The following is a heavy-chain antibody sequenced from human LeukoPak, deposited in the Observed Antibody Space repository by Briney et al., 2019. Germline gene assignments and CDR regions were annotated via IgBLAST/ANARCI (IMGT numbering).Heavy chain of an antibody. J-gene: IGHJ3*02. CDR1: GGSISIGGYY. CDR2: IYYSGST. Sequence: SQTLSLTCTVSGGSISIGGYYWSWIRQHPGKGLEWIGYIYYSGSTYYNPSLKSRVTISVDTSKNQFSLKLSSVTAADTAVYYCAREKHVDAFDIWGQGTMVTVSS. CDR3: AREKHVDAFDI. V-gene: IGHV4-31*03.